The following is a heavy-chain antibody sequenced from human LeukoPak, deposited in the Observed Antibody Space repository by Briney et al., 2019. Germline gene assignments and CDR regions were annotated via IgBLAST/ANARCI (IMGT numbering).Heavy chain of an antibody. D-gene: IGHD3-9*01. V-gene: IGHV3-23*01. Sequence: GGSRRLSCAASGFTFSSYAMSWVRQAPGKGLEWVSAISGGGDSTYYADSVKGRFTISRANSKDTLYLQMNSLSADDTAVYYCAKSVKYYDILTGDYWGQGTLVTVSS. CDR1: GFTFSSYA. CDR3: AKSVKYYDILTGDY. CDR2: ISGGGDST. J-gene: IGHJ4*02.